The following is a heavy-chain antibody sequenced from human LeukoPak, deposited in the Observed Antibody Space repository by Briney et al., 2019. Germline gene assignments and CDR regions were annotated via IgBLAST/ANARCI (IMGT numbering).Heavy chain of an antibody. D-gene: IGHD3-10*01. V-gene: IGHV4-59*08. Sequence: PSESLSLACTVSGGSISRYYWGWIRQPPGKGLDCSGYIYYSGSTNYNPSLKSRVTISVDTSKNQFSLKLSSVTAADTAVYYCASLGSGSYYYYGMDVWGQGTTVTVSS. CDR3: ASLGSGSYYYYGMDV. CDR1: GGSISRYY. J-gene: IGHJ6*02. CDR2: IYYSGST.